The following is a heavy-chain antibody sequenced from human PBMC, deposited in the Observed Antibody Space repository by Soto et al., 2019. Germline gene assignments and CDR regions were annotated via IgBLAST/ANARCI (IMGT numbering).Heavy chain of an antibody. CDR3: IPYSPPAPYYDFWSGYIRSYYYGMDV. CDR2: ISSNGGST. Sequence: GGSLRLSCAAPRFTFSSYAMHSVRQAPGKGLEYVSAISSNGGSTDYADSVKGRFTISRDNSKNTLYLQMGSLRVEDMDVYSPIPYSPPAPYYDFWSGYIRSYYYGMDVWGQGTTVTVSS. V-gene: IGHV3-64*02. CDR1: RFTFSSYA. D-gene: IGHD3-3*01. J-gene: IGHJ6*02.